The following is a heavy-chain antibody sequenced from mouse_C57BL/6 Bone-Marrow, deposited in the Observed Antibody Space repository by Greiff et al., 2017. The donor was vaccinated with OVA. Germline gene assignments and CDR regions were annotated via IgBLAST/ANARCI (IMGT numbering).Heavy chain of an antibody. CDR2: IYPRDGST. Sequence: VQLQESDAELVKPGASVKISCKVSGYTFTDHTIHWMKQRPEQGLEWIGYIYPRDGSTKYNEKFKGKATLTADKSSSTAYMQLNSLTSEDSAVYFCARRRRGRDYYGSSYFDYWGQGTTHTVSS. V-gene: IGHV1-78*01. CDR1: GYTFTDHT. CDR3: ARRRRGRDYYGSSYFDY. D-gene: IGHD1-1*01. J-gene: IGHJ2*01.